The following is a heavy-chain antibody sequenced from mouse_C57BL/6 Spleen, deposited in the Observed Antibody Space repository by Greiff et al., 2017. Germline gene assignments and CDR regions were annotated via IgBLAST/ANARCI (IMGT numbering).Heavy chain of an antibody. J-gene: IGHJ4*01. CDR1: GYAFSSYW. Sequence: QVQLKQSGPELVKPGASVKISCKASGYAFSSYWMNWVKQRPGKGLEWIGRIYPGDGDTNYNGKFKGKATLTADKSSSTAYMQLSSLTSEDSAVYFCARSDYSNWWDYWGQGTSVTVSS. CDR2: IYPGDGDT. V-gene: IGHV1-82*01. D-gene: IGHD2-5*01. CDR3: ARSDYSNWWDY.